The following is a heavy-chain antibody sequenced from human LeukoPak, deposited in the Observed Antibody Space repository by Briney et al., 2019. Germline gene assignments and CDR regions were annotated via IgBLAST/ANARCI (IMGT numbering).Heavy chain of an antibody. V-gene: IGHV3-23*01. Sequence: GGSLRLSCAASGFTFSSYAMSWVRQAPGKGLEWVSSISDSGISTYYADSVTGRFTISRDNSKNTLYLQMHSLRAEDTAVYYCAKSVTMVAHYYFDYWGQGTLVAVSS. CDR2: ISDSGIST. CDR3: AKSVTMVAHYYFDY. D-gene: IGHD4/OR15-4a*01. CDR1: GFTFSSYA. J-gene: IGHJ4*02.